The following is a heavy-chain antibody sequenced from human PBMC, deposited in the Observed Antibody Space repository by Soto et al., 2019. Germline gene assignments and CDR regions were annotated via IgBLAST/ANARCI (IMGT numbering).Heavy chain of an antibody. CDR3: AGGSGWISDT. Sequence: EVQLVESGGGLVQPGGSLRLSCVASGFTFSPYWMSWVRQAPGKGLEWVAIIKDDGGDEHYLEAVRGRFTISRDNAKKSLYLAMDSLRVEDTAVYYCAGGSGWISDTWGQGTLVTVSS. J-gene: IGHJ5*02. CDR1: GFTFSPYW. D-gene: IGHD6-19*01. CDR2: IKDDGGDE. V-gene: IGHV3-7*05.